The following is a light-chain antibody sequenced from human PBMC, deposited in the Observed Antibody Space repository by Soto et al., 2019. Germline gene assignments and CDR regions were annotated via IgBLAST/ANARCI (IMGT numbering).Light chain of an antibody. Sequence: QSALTQPASVSGSLGQSITLSCTGTSSDIGNYNRVSWYQQYPGKAPKLMIYEGGKRPPGISNRFSDSKSANTASLTISGLQPEDEAYYYCCSYAGASTWVFGGGTKLTVL. J-gene: IGLJ3*02. CDR2: EGG. V-gene: IGLV2-23*01. CDR3: CSYAGASTWV. CDR1: SSDIGNYNR.